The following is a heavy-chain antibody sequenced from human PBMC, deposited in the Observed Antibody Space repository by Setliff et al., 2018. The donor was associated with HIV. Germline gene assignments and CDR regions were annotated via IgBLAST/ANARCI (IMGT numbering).Heavy chain of an antibody. CDR3: ARGTRVLIGIAVTGRLGLDY. J-gene: IGHJ4*02. CDR1: GDTFTDYY. Sequence: ASVKVSCKASGDTFTDYYFHWLRQAPGQGLEWMGRINPNSGGTNYAQKFRGRVTMTRDTSISTVYMELNSLRAEDTAVYYCARGTRVLIGIAVTGRLGLDYWGQGTLVTVSS. V-gene: IGHV1-2*06. D-gene: IGHD6-13*01. CDR2: INPNSGGT.